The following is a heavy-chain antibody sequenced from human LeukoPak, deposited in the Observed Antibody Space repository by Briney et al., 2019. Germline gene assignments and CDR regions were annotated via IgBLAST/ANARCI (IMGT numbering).Heavy chain of an antibody. Sequence: PGGSLRLSCAASGFTFSDYYMSWIRQVPGKGLEWVSYISSSGSTIYYAVSVKGRFTISRDNAKNSLNLKMNSLRAEDTAVYYCARPRGNDFLSGYYPDYWGQGTLVTVSS. CDR3: ARPRGNDFLSGYYPDY. V-gene: IGHV3-11*01. J-gene: IGHJ4*02. CDR1: GFTFSDYY. CDR2: ISSSGSTI. D-gene: IGHD3-3*01.